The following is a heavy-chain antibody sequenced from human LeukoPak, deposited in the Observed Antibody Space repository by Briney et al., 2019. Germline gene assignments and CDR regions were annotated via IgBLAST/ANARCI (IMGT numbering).Heavy chain of an antibody. Sequence: SETLSLTCPVSGGSISSSSYYWGWIRQPPGKGLEWIGSIYYSGSTYYNPSLKSRVTISVDTSKNQISLKLSSVTAADTAVYYCASLIAAAGGPWGQGTLVTVSS. CDR1: GGSISSSSYY. CDR2: IYYSGST. D-gene: IGHD6-13*01. CDR3: ASLIAAAGGP. J-gene: IGHJ5*02. V-gene: IGHV4-39*07.